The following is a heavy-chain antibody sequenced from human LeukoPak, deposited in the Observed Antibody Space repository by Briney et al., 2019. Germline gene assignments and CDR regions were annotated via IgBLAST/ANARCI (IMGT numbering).Heavy chain of an antibody. CDR2: INPNSGGT. D-gene: IGHD3-9*01. Sequence: ASVKVSCKASGYTFTGYYMHWVRQAPGQGLEWMGWINPNSGGTNYAQKFQGRVTMTRDTSISTAYMELSRLRSDDTAVYYCAGDCYYDILTGQYYYYMDVWGKGTTVTVSS. J-gene: IGHJ6*03. CDR1: GYTFTGYY. CDR3: AGDCYYDILTGQYYYYMDV. V-gene: IGHV1-2*02.